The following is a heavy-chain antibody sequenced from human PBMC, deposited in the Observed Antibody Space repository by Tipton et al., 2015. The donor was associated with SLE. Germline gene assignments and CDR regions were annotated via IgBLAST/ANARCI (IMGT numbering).Heavy chain of an antibody. J-gene: IGHJ5*02. Sequence: SLRLSCAASGFIFSDYSMNWVRQAPGKGLEWVSSISSSSYIYYADSVKGRFTISRDNSKNTLYLQMNSLRAEDTAVYYCAREGILTGGFDPWGQGTLVTVSS. CDR3: AREGILTGGFDP. CDR1: GFIFSDYS. CDR2: ISSSSYI. D-gene: IGHD3-9*01. V-gene: IGHV3-69-1*01.